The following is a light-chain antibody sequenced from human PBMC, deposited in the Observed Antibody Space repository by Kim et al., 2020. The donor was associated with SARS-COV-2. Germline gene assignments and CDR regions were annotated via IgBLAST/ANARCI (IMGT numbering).Light chain of an antibody. CDR3: SSYTLSQTYV. CDR2: DVN. CDR1: SSDVGGYNY. V-gene: IGLV2-11*01. J-gene: IGLJ1*01. Sequence: QSALTQPRSVSGSPGQSVTISCTGTSSDVGGYNYVSWYQQHPGKAPKLMIYDVNKRPSGVSNRISGSKSGNTASLTISGLQAEDEADYYCSSYTLSQTYVFGTGTKVTVL.